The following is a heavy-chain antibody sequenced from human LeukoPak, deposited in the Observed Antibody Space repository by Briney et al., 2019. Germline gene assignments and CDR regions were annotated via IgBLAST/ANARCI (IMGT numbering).Heavy chain of an antibody. Sequence: GGSLRLSCAASGFTFSSYAMHWVRQAPGKGLEWVAVISYDGSNKYYADSVKGRFTISRDNSKNTLYLQMNSLRAEDTAVYYCARGDGYYLTYHAFDIWGQGTMVTVSS. CDR1: GFTFSSYA. V-gene: IGHV3-30-3*01. D-gene: IGHD3-3*01. CDR2: ISYDGSNK. J-gene: IGHJ3*02. CDR3: ARGDGYYLTYHAFDI.